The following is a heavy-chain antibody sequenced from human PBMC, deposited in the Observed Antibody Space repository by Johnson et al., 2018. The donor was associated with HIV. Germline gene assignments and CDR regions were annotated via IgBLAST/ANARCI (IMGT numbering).Heavy chain of an antibody. CDR1: GFTFDDYG. J-gene: IGHJ3*01. Sequence: VQLVESGGDLVQPGGSLRLSCVASGFTFDDYGMSWVRQPPGKGLEWVSGINWNGGSTDYADSVKGRFTISRDNAKNSLYLQMNSLRAEDTAVYYCARFDGFITTLRVIGDAFDVWGQGTMVTVSS. D-gene: IGHD3-22*01. CDR3: ARFDGFITTLRVIGDAFDV. CDR2: INWNGGST. V-gene: IGHV3-20*04.